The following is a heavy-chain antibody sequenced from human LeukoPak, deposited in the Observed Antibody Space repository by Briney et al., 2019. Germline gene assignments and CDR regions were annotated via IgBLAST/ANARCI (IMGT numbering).Heavy chain of an antibody. D-gene: IGHD6-19*01. V-gene: IGHV1-2*02. Sequence: ASVKVPCKASGYIFTDYYMHWVRQAPGQGLEWMGWINPNSGGTEFAQKFQGRVTMTKDTSINTAYMELSSLRSDDTAVFYCARVRIGVTGSDAFDIWGQGTMVTVSS. J-gene: IGHJ3*02. CDR3: ARVRIGVTGSDAFDI. CDR2: INPNSGGT. CDR1: GYIFTDYY.